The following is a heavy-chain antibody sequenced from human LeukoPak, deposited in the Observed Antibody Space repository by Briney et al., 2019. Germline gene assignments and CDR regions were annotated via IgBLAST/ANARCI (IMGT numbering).Heavy chain of an antibody. CDR3: ASMETITMVRGVPFDY. V-gene: IGHV1-2*02. D-gene: IGHD3-10*01. Sequence: GASVTVSCKASGYTFTGYYMHWVRQAPGQGLEWMGWINPNSGGTNYAQKFQGRVTMTRDTSISTAYMELSRLRSDDTAVYYCASMETITMVRGVPFDYWGQGTLVTVSS. J-gene: IGHJ4*02. CDR2: INPNSGGT. CDR1: GYTFTGYY.